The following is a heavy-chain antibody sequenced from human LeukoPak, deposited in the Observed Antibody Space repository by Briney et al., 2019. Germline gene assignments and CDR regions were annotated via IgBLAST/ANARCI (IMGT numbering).Heavy chain of an antibody. CDR2: IYPGDSDT. D-gene: IGHD1-26*01. CDR3: AGTVGATPKAWAFDI. J-gene: IGHJ3*02. Sequence: GESLKISCKGSGYSFTSYWIGWVRQMPGKGLEWMGIIYPGDSDTRYSPSFQGQVTISADKSISTAYLQWSSLKASDTAMYYCAGTVGATPKAWAFDIWGQGTMVTVSS. V-gene: IGHV5-51*01. CDR1: GYSFTSYW.